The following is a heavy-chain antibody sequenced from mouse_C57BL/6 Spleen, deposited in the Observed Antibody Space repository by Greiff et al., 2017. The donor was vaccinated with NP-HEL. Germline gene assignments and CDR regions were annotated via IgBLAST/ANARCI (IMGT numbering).Heavy chain of an antibody. Sequence: VQLQQSGPELVKPGASVKISCKASGYSFTGYYMNWVKQSPEKSLEWIGEINPSTGGTTYNQKFKAKATLTVDKSSNTAYMQLKSLTSEDSAVYYCARDEDFFAYWGQGTLVTVSA. J-gene: IGHJ3*01. CDR3: ARDEDFFAY. V-gene: IGHV1-42*01. CDR1: GYSFTGYY. CDR2: INPSTGGT.